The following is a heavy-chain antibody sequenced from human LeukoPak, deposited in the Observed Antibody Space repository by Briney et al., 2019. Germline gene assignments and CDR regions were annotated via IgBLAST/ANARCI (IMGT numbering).Heavy chain of an antibody. Sequence: GGSLRLSCAASGFTFSSYSMNWVRQAPGKGLEWVSTISSTCTYIYYADSLKGRFTISRENARNSLYLQMNRLRAEDTGVYYCATDPYTSSSYYWGQGTLVTVSS. CDR2: ISSTCTYI. CDR3: ATDPYTSSSYY. J-gene: IGHJ4*02. CDR1: GFTFSSYS. D-gene: IGHD6-6*01. V-gene: IGHV3-21*01.